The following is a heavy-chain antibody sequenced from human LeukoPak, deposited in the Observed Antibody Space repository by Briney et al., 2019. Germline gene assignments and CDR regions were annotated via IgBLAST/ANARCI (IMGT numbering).Heavy chain of an antibody. CDR2: IYHNGNT. CDR3: ARERVGYCSGGSCPYYFDY. V-gene: IGHV4-38-2*02. J-gene: IGHJ4*02. CDR1: GYSISSGYY. Sequence: SETLSLTCAVSGYSISSGYYWGWIRQPPGKGLEWIGTIYHNGNTYYNPSLKSRVTMSVDTSKNQFSLKLSSVTAADTAVYYCARERVGYCSGGSCPYYFDYWGQGTLVTVSS. D-gene: IGHD2-15*01.